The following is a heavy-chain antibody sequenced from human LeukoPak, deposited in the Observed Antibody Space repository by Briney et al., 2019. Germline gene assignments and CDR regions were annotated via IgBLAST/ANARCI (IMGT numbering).Heavy chain of an antibody. Sequence: GASVKVSCKASGYTFTSYGINWVRQAPGQGLEWMGWISAYNGNTNYAQELQGRVTMTTDTSTNTAYMELRSLRSDDTAVYYCARGILEWFHNWFDPWGQGTLVTVSS. J-gene: IGHJ5*02. CDR2: ISAYNGNT. V-gene: IGHV1-18*01. CDR1: GYTFTSYG. D-gene: IGHD3-3*01. CDR3: ARGILEWFHNWFDP.